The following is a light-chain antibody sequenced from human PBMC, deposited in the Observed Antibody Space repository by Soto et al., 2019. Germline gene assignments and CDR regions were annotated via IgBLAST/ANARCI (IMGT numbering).Light chain of an antibody. CDR2: DAS. CDR3: QQYDNLPPGYT. CDR1: QDISNY. Sequence: DIQMTQSPSSLSASVGDRVTITCQASQDISNYLNWYQQKPGKAPKLLIYDASNLETGVPSRFSGSGSGTDFTFTISSLQPEDIATYYCQQYDNLPPGYTFARGPSWRSN. J-gene: IGKJ2*01. V-gene: IGKV1-33*01.